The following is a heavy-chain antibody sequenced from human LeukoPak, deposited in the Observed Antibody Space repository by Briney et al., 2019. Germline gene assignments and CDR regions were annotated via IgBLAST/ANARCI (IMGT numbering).Heavy chain of an antibody. Sequence: SETLSLTCTVSGGSISSGDYYWSWLRQPPGKGLEWIGYIYYSGSTYYNPSLKSRVTISVDTSKNQFSLKLSSATAADTAVYYCARVYGTVWFGIDCWGQGTLVTVSS. J-gene: IGHJ4*02. CDR3: ARVYGTVWFGIDC. V-gene: IGHV4-30-4*01. CDR1: GGSISSGDYY. CDR2: IYYSGST. D-gene: IGHD3-10*01.